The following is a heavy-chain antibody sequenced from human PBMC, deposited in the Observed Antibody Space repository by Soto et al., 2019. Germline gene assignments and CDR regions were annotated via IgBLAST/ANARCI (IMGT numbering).Heavy chain of an antibody. J-gene: IGHJ4*02. CDR3: ARGIRWLQFRHPFDY. D-gene: IGHD5-12*01. CDR2: MNPNSGNT. Sequence: QVQLVQSGAEVKKPGASVKVSCKASGYTFTSYDINWVRQATGQGLEWMGWMNPNSGNTGYAQKFQSRVTMTRNTSISTAYRELSSLRSEDTAVYYGARGIRWLQFRHPFDYWGQGTLVTVSS. V-gene: IGHV1-8*01. CDR1: GYTFTSYD.